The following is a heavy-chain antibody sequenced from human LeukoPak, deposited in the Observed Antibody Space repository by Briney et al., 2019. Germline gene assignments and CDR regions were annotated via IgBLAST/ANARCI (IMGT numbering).Heavy chain of an antibody. CDR1: GFTFSSYG. Sequence: GGSLRLSCAASGFTFSSYGMHWVRQAPGKGLEWVAVIWYDGSNKYYADSVKGRFTISRDNDKNTVFLEMNSLRAEDTAVYYCARDGASIDDQYYGLDVWGQGTTVTVSS. CDR2: IWYDGSNK. D-gene: IGHD1-1*01. V-gene: IGHV3-33*01. CDR3: ARDGASIDDQYYGLDV. J-gene: IGHJ6*02.